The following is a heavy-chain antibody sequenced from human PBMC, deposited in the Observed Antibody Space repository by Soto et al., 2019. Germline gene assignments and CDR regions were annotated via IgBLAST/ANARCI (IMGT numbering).Heavy chain of an antibody. V-gene: IGHV3-23*01. CDR1: GFTFSNYG. CDR3: AKGSPDSRGYHFFFDY. CDR2: ISGSGADT. D-gene: IGHD3-22*01. Sequence: EAQLLESGGVLVQPGGSLRLACAAAGFTFSNYGMRWVRQAPGKGLEWVSAISGSGADTNYADSVKGRFTISRDNSKITLFLQMNSLRAEDTAVYYWAKGSPDSRGYHFFFDYWGQGTLVTVSS. J-gene: IGHJ4*02.